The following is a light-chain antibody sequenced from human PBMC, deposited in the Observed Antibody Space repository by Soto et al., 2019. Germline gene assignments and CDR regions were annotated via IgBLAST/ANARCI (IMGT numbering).Light chain of an antibody. CDR1: SSNIGAGYD. J-gene: IGLJ3*02. Sequence: QSVLTQPPSVSGAPGQRVTISCTGSSSNIGAGYDVHWYQQLPGTAPKLLIYGNSNRPSGVPDRFSGSKSGTSASLAITGLQAEDEADYYSQSYDSSLSGWVFGGGPKLTV. CDR3: QSYDSSLSGWV. CDR2: GNS. V-gene: IGLV1-40*01.